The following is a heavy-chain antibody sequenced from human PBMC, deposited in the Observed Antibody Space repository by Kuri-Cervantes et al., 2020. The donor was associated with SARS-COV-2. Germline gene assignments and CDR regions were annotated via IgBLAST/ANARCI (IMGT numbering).Heavy chain of an antibody. J-gene: IGHJ6*03. CDR1: GGSISSYY. Sequence: SETLSLTCTVSGGSISSYYWSWIRQPAGKGLEWIGRIYTSGSTNYNPSLKSRVTMSVDTSKNQFSLKLSSVTAADTAVYYCARNVKYRQPYYYMDVWGKGTTVTVSS. V-gene: IGHV4-4*07. D-gene: IGHD6-6*01. CDR2: IYTSGST. CDR3: ARNVKYRQPYYYMDV.